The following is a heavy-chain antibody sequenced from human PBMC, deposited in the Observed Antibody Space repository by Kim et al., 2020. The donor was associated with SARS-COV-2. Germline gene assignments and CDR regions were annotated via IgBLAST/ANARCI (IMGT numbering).Heavy chain of an antibody. Sequence: SETLSLTCTVSGGSISSGGYYWSWIRQHPGKGLEWIGYIYYSGSTYYNPSLKSRVTISVDTSKNQFSLRLTSVTAADTAVYYCARDRRSSGWPGVDVWGQGTTVTVSS. J-gene: IGHJ6*02. CDR2: IYYSGST. D-gene: IGHD6-25*01. CDR1: GGSISSGGYY. V-gene: IGHV4-31*03. CDR3: ARDRRSSGWPGVDV.